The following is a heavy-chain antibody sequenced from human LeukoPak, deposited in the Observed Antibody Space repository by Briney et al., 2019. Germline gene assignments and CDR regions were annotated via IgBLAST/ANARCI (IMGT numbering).Heavy chain of an antibody. CDR2: IKPDGSEK. V-gene: IGHV3-7*01. D-gene: IGHD3-16*01. J-gene: IGHJ4*02. CDR1: GFTFSNFW. Sequence: PGGSLRLSCAASGFTFSNFWMSWVRQAPGKGLEWVANIKPDGSEKYYVDSVRGRFTISRDNAKNSLLLQLNGLRADDTAVHYCVRGPGGAYVTYYFDSWGLGTLVTVSS. CDR3: VRGPGGAYVTYYFDS.